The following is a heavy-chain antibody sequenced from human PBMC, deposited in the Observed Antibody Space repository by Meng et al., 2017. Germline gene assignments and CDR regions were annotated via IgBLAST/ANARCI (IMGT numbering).Heavy chain of an antibody. J-gene: IGHJ4*02. CDR3: ARGGAASSFDY. CDR2: INTNPGNP. CDR1: GYTFTSYA. V-gene: IGHV7-4-1*02. D-gene: IGHD1-26*01. Sequence: QRVLSGSGLKKPGASVKVSCKASGYTFTSYAMNWVRPSPGPGREWIGWINTNPGNPTYAQGFTGRFVFSLDTSVSTAYLQISSLKAEDTAVYYCARGGAASSFDYWGQGTLVTVSS.